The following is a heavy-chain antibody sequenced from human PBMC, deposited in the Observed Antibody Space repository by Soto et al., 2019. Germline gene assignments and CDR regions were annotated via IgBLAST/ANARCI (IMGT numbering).Heavy chain of an antibody. CDR3: ARERYGGYFDY. J-gene: IGHJ4*02. D-gene: IGHD3-9*01. CDR2: ISYDGSKK. CDR1: GFPFSSYA. Sequence: QVQLVESGGGVVQPGRSLRLSCAASGFPFSSYAMHWVRQAPGKGLEWVAVISYDGSKKYYADSVKGRFTISRDNSKNTLYRQMNSLRAEDTAVYYCARERYGGYFDYWGQGTLVTVSS. V-gene: IGHV3-30-3*01.